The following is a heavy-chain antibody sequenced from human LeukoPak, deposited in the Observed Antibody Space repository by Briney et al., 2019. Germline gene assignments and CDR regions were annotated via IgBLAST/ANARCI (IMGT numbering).Heavy chain of an antibody. CDR1: GFTFSSYG. D-gene: IGHD6-19*01. Sequence: PGGSLRLSCAASGFTFSSYGMHWVRQAPGKGLEWVAVIWYDGSNKYYADSVKGRFTISRDNSKNTLYLQMNSLRAEDTAVYYCARDSSGWPEVYYGMDVWGQGTTVTVSS. V-gene: IGHV3-33*01. CDR2: IWYDGSNK. CDR3: ARDSSGWPEVYYGMDV. J-gene: IGHJ6*02.